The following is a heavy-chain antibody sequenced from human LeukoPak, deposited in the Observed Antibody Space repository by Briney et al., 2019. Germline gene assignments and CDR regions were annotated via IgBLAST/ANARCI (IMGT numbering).Heavy chain of an antibody. Sequence: PGGSLRLSCAASGFTFSSYSMNWVRQAPGKGLEWVSSISSSSSYIYYADSVKGRFTISRDNAKNSLYLQMNSLRAEDTAVYYCARDQNRRDYYDSSGYYELDYWGQGTLVTVSS. CDR2: ISSSSSYI. CDR1: GFTFSSYS. V-gene: IGHV3-21*01. J-gene: IGHJ4*02. D-gene: IGHD3-22*01. CDR3: ARDQNRRDYYDSSGYYELDY.